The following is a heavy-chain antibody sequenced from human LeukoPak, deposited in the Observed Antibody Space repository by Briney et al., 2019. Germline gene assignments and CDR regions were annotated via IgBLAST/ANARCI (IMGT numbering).Heavy chain of an antibody. CDR2: IIPIFGTA. CDR3: ARAREYSSGFDY. D-gene: IGHD6-19*01. CDR1: GYTFTSYG. V-gene: IGHV1-69*13. Sequence: SVKVSCKASGYTFTSYGISWVRQAPGHGLEWMGGIIPIFGTANYAQKFQGRVTITADESTSTAYMELSSLRSEDTAVYYCARAREYSSGFDYWGQGTLVTVSS. J-gene: IGHJ4*02.